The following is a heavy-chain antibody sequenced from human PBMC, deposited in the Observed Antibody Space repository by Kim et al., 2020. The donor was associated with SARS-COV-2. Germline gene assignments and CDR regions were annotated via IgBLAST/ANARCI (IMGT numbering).Heavy chain of an antibody. V-gene: IGHV3-23*01. Sequence: GGSLRLSCAASGFTFSSYAMSWVRQAPGKGLEWVSAISGSGGSTYYADSVKGRFTISRDNSKNTLYLQMNSLRAEDTAVYYCAKGIIGYCSSTSCYFDAFDIWGQGTMVTVSS. CDR2: ISGSGGST. CDR3: AKGIIGYCSSTSCYFDAFDI. CDR1: GFTFSSYA. D-gene: IGHD2-2*01. J-gene: IGHJ3*02.